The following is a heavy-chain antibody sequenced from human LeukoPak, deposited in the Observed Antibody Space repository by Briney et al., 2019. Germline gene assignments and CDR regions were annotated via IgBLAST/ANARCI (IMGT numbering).Heavy chain of an antibody. J-gene: IGHJ6*03. CDR1: GESLSASY. V-gene: IGHV4-34*01. CDR3: ARGGGLNYYYYYMDV. CDR2: INHSGSA. Sequence: SETLSLTCAVFGESLSASYWSWIRQPPGKGLEWIGEINHSGSANHNPSLKSRVTMSVDTSKNQFSLKLRSVTAADTAVYYCARGGGLNYYYYYMDVWGKGTTVTVSS. D-gene: IGHD6-25*01.